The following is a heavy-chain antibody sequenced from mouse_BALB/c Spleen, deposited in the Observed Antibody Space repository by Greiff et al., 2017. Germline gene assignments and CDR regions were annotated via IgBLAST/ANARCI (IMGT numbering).Heavy chain of an antibody. CDR1: GFSLTSYG. D-gene: IGHD2-3*01. CDR3: ASYDGYYDAY. CDR2: IWAGGST. V-gene: IGHV2-9*02. J-gene: IGHJ3*01. Sequence: VHLVESGPGLVAPSQSLSITCTVSGFSLTSYGVHWVRQPPGKGLEWLGVIWAGGSTNYNSALMSRLSISKDNSKSQVFLKMNSLQTDDTAMYYCASYDGYYDAYWGQGTLVTVSA.